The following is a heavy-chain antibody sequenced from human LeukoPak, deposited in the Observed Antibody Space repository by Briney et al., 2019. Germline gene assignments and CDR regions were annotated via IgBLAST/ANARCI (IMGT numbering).Heavy chain of an antibody. D-gene: IGHD3-22*01. CDR1: GFTFSSYA. J-gene: IGHJ4*02. Sequence: GGSLRLSCAASGFTFSSYAMSWVRQAPGKGLEWVLAISGSGGSTYYADSVKGRFTISRDNSKNTLYLQMNSLRAEDTAVYYCAKVCSGYYNFDYWGQGTLVTVSS. CDR2: ISGSGGST. V-gene: IGHV3-23*01. CDR3: AKVCSGYYNFDY.